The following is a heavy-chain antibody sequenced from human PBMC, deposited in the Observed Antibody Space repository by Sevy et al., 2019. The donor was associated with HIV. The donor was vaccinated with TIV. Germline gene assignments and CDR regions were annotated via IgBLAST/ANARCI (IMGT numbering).Heavy chain of an antibody. CDR1: GGTFSSYA. CDR2: IIPIFGTA. Sequence: ASVKVSCKASGGTFSSYAISWVRQAPGQGLEWMGGIIPIFGTANYAQKFQGRVTITADESTSTAYMELSSLRSEDTAGYYCARSFSPRLRGRPDEYYFDYWGQGTLVTVSS. CDR3: ARSFSPRLRGRPDEYYFDY. V-gene: IGHV1-69*13. J-gene: IGHJ4*02. D-gene: IGHD1-1*01.